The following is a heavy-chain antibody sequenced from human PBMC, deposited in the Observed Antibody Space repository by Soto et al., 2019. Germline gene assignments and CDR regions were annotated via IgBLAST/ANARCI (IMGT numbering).Heavy chain of an antibody. D-gene: IGHD2-2*01. Sequence: EVQLLESGGGLVQPGGSMRLSCAASGFTFRSYAMSWVRQAPGKGLEWVSAISGSAGSTYYADSVKGRFTISRDNSKNTLYLQMNSLRVEDTAVYYCAKGGGEYQLLRDYWGQGTLVTVSS. J-gene: IGHJ4*02. CDR1: GFTFRSYA. V-gene: IGHV3-23*01. CDR2: ISGSAGST. CDR3: AKGGGEYQLLRDY.